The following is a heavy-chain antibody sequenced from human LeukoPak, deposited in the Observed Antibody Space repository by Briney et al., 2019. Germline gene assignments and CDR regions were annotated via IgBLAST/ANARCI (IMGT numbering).Heavy chain of an antibody. D-gene: IGHD3-22*01. CDR1: GFTFSSYA. V-gene: IGHV3-23*01. CDR3: AKAHPYDSSGYYRLTEYYFDY. CDR2: ISGSGGST. J-gene: IGHJ4*02. Sequence: PGGSLRLSCAASGFTFSSYAMSWVRQAPGKGLEWVSAISGSGGSTYYADSVKGRFAISRDNSKNTLYLQMNSLRAEDTAVYYCAKAHPYDSSGYYRLTEYYFDYWGRGTLVTVSS.